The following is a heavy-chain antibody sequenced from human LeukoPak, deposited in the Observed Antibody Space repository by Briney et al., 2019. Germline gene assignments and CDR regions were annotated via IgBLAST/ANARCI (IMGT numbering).Heavy chain of an antibody. J-gene: IGHJ4*02. CDR1: GYTFIGYG. D-gene: IGHD3/OR15-3a*01. CDR2: ITPYNGNT. V-gene: IGHV1-18*01. Sequence: VASVKVSCKASGYTFIGYGISWVRQAPGQGLEWMGWITPYNGNTNYVQNFQGRVTMTTDTSTSTAYMELRSLRSDDTAVYYCARDQARTTTWYLYMNYWGQGTLVTVSS. CDR3: ARDQARTTTWYLYMNY.